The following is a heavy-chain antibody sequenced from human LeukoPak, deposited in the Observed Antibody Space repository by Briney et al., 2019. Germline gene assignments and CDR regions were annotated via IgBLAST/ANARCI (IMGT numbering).Heavy chain of an antibody. D-gene: IGHD1-26*01. CDR1: GGTFSSYA. Sequence: SVKVSCKASGGTFSSYAISWVRQAPGQGLEWMGRIFPILGIANYAQKFQGRVTITADKSTSTAYMELSSLRSEDTAVYYCAREGPYSGSYHGLDYWGQGTLVTVSS. V-gene: IGHV1-69*04. CDR3: AREGPYSGSYHGLDY. J-gene: IGHJ4*02. CDR2: IFPILGIA.